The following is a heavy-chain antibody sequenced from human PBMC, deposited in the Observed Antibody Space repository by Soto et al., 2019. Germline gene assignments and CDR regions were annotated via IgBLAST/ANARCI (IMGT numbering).Heavy chain of an antibody. CDR1: GGSTSSDNY. CDR3: AREGGESSDGLYYFDS. CDR2: IYYSGNT. Sequence: LSLTCTVSGGSTSSDNYWSWIRQPPGKGLEWIGHIYYSGNTDYNPSLKSRLAISIGTSKNQFSLKLSSVTAADTAVYFCAREGGESSDGLYYFDSWGQGSLVTVYS. J-gene: IGHJ4*02. D-gene: IGHD3-16*01. V-gene: IGHV4-30-4*01.